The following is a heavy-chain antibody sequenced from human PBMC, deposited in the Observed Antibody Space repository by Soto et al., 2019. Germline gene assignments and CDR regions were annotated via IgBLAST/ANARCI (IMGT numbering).Heavy chain of an antibody. Sequence: PGGSLRLSCAASGFTFTRYSMNWVRQAPGKGLEWVSSISSTTNYIYYGDSMKGRFTISRDNAKNSLYLEMNSLRAEDTAVYYCARDSNFDYWGQGTLVTVSS. CDR3: ARDSNFDY. J-gene: IGHJ4*02. CDR1: GFTFTRYS. CDR2: ISSTTNYI. D-gene: IGHD3-3*02. V-gene: IGHV3-21*06.